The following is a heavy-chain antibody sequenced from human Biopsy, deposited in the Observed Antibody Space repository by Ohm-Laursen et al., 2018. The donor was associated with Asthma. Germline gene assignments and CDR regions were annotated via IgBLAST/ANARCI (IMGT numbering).Heavy chain of an antibody. CDR2: ISAYNGNT. Sequence: SVKVSCKASGYTFTSYGISWVRQAPGQGLEWMGWISAYNGNTNYAQKFQGRVTMTRDTSISTAYMEVSRLRSDDTAVYYCARGQKSAGDRWFDPWGQGTLVTVSS. V-gene: IGHV1-18*04. CDR3: ARGQKSAGDRWFDP. J-gene: IGHJ5*02. CDR1: GYTFTSYG. D-gene: IGHD6-13*01.